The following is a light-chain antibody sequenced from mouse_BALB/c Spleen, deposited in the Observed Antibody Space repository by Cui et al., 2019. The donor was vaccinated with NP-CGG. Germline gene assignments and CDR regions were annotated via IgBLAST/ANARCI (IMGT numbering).Light chain of an antibody. Sequence: QAVVTQDSALTTSPGETRTLTCRSSTGAVTTSNYANWVQEKPDHLFTGLIGGTNNRAPGVPARFSGSLIGDKAALTITGAQTEDEAIYFCALWYSNHWVFGGGTKLTVL. CDR3: ALWYSNHWV. CDR1: TGAVTTSNY. V-gene: IGLV1*01. CDR2: GTN. J-gene: IGLJ1*01.